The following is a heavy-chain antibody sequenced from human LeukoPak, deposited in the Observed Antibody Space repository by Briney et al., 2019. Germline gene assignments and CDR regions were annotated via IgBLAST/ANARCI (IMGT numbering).Heavy chain of an antibody. CDR1: GFTVSSSY. CDR3: ARVGSDNFAFDI. V-gene: IGHV3-66*01. CDR2: IYSGGTT. Sequence: GGSLRLSCAASGFTVSSSYMSWVRQAPAKGLEWVSVIYSGGTTYYADSVKGRFSFSRDNSKNTLYLQMNSLRAEDTAVYYCARVGSDNFAFDIWGQGTMVTVSS. D-gene: IGHD3-9*01. J-gene: IGHJ3*02.